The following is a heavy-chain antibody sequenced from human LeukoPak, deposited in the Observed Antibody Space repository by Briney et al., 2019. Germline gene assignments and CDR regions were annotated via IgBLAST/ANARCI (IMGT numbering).Heavy chain of an antibody. D-gene: IGHD3-3*01. V-gene: IGHV1-2*02. Sequence: ASMKVSCKASGYTFTGYYMHWVRQAPGQGLEWMGWINPNSGGTNYAQKFQGRVTMTRDTSISTAYMELSRLRSDDTAVYYCARGLRFLEWLSLSWFDPWGQGTLVTVSS. CDR2: INPNSGGT. CDR3: ARGLRFLEWLSLSWFDP. J-gene: IGHJ5*02. CDR1: GYTFTGYY.